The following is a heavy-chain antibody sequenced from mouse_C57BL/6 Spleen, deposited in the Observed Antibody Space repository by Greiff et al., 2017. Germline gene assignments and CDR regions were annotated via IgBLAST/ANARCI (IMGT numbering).Heavy chain of an antibody. D-gene: IGHD1-3*01. Sequence: VQLQQSGAELVKPGTSVKVSCKASGYAFTNYLIEWVKQRPGQGLEWIGVINPGSGGTNYNEKFKGKATLTVDKSSSTAYMQLSSLTSEDSAVYFGARSGGSDNYVRDMDYWGKGTSVTVSS. CDR3: ARSGGSDNYVRDMDY. V-gene: IGHV1-54*01. J-gene: IGHJ4*01. CDR2: INPGSGGT. CDR1: GYAFTNYL.